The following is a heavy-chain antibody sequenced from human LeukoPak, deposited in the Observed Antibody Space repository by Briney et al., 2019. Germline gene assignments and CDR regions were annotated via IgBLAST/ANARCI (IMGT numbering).Heavy chain of an antibody. CDR3: AGDREYDSSGYYYRAGLFDI. J-gene: IGHJ3*02. Sequence: SETLSLTCTVSGGSISSGGYYWSWIRQHPGKGLEWIGYIYYSGSTYYNPSLKSRVTISVDTSKNQFSLKLSSVTAADTAVYYCAGDREYDSSGYYYRAGLFDIWGQGTMVTVSS. D-gene: IGHD3-22*01. V-gene: IGHV4-31*03. CDR1: GGSISSGGYY. CDR2: IYYSGST.